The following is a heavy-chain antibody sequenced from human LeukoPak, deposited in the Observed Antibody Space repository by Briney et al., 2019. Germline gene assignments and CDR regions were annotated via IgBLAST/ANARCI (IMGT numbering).Heavy chain of an antibody. CDR3: AHARDITAYPQD. Sequence: SGPTLVKPAQALTLTCTFSGFSLTTNGMAVAWIRQPPGKALEWLGVIYWNDDKRYSPSLQSRLTITKDTSTSQVVLTLANMDPLDAATYYCAHARDITAYPQDWGQGILVTVSS. J-gene: IGHJ4*02. V-gene: IGHV2-5*01. CDR2: IYWNDDK. CDR1: GFSLTTNGMA. D-gene: IGHD2-15*01.